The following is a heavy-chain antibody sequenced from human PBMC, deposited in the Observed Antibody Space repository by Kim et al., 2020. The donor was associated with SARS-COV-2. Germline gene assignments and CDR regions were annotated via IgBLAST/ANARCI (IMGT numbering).Heavy chain of an antibody. Sequence: GGSLRLSCAASGFTFSSYGMHWVRQAPGKGLEWVAVIWYDGSNKYYADSVKGRFTISRDNSKNTLYLQMNSLRAEDTAVYYCARDQKPYYYDSSCFDYWGQGTLVTVSS. CDR1: GFTFSSYG. CDR2: IWYDGSNK. J-gene: IGHJ4*02. V-gene: IGHV3-33*01. CDR3: ARDQKPYYYDSSCFDY. D-gene: IGHD3-22*01.